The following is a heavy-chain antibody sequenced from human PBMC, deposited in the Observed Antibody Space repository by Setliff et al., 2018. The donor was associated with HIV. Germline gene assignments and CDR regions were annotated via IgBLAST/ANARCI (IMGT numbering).Heavy chain of an antibody. D-gene: IGHD1-20*01. J-gene: IGHJ6*03. Sequence: SETLSLTCTVSGDSIGYYYWSWIRQPAGRGLEWMGRIHTSGSTNYNPSLKSRVTISVDTPKNQFSLKLISVTAADTAVYYCARGIGTRYNYYMDVWGIGTTVTVSS. CDR1: GDSIGYYY. CDR3: ARGIGTRYNYYMDV. CDR2: IHTSGST. V-gene: IGHV4-4*07.